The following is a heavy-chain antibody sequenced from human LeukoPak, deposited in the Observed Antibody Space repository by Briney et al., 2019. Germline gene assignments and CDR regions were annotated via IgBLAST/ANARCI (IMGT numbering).Heavy chain of an antibody. CDR2: ISAYNGDT. Sequence: ASVKVSCKASGYTFTSYGISWVRQAPGQGLEWMGWISAYNGDTNYAQKLQGRVTMTTDTSTSTAYMELRSLRSDDTAVYYCARTLGGRIAVAGIDYWGQGTLVTVSS. V-gene: IGHV1-18*01. D-gene: IGHD6-19*01. CDR1: GYTFTSYG. CDR3: ARTLGGRIAVAGIDY. J-gene: IGHJ4*02.